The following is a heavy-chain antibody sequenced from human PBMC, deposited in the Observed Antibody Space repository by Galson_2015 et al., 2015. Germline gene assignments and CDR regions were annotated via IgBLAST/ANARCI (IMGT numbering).Heavy chain of an antibody. J-gene: IGHJ6*02. V-gene: IGHV6-1*01. D-gene: IGHD5-18*01. CDR1: GDSVSSNSAA. CDR3: ARSTAMVDYYYYGMDV. CDR2: TYYRSKWYN. Sequence: SGDSVSSNSAAWNWIRQSPSRGLEWLGRTYYRSKWYNDYAVSVKSRITINPDTSKNQFSLQLNSVTPEDTAVYYCARSTAMVDYYYYGMDVRGQGTTVTVSS.